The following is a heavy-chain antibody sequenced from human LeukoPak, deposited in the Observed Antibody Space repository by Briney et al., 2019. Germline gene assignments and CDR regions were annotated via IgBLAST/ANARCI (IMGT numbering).Heavy chain of an antibody. V-gene: IGHV4-39*07. CDR3: AREVSRPYGSELDP. CDR1: GGSISSSSYY. CDR2: IYYSGST. D-gene: IGHD3-10*01. J-gene: IGHJ5*02. Sequence: PSETLSLTCTVSGGSISSSSYYWGWIRQPPGKGLEWIGSIYYSGSTYYNPSLKSRVTISVDTSKNQFSLKLSSVTAADTAVYYCAREVSRPYGSELDPWGQGTLVTVSS.